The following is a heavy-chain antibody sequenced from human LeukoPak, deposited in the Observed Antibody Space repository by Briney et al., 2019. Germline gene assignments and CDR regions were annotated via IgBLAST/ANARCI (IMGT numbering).Heavy chain of an antibody. D-gene: IGHD6-13*01. J-gene: IGHJ3*02. CDR1: GGSISSNNW. V-gene: IGHV4-4*02. CDR2: IYHSGST. Sequence: SETLSLTCAVSGGSISSNNWWWSWVHQPPGKGLEWIGEIYHSGSTNYNPSLKSRVTISVDKSKNQFSLKLSSVTAADTAVYYCASPIAAAGTGDDAFDIWGQGTMVTVSS. CDR3: ASPIAAAGTGDDAFDI.